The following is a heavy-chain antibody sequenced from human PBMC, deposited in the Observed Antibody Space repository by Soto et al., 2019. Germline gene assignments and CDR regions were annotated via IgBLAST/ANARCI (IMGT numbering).Heavy chain of an antibody. CDR3: ARDHPTGTKEAGEMDRFDY. V-gene: IGHV3-33*01. J-gene: IGHJ4*02. CDR1: GFTFSSYG. D-gene: IGHD2-8*01. Sequence: QVQLVESGGGVVQPGRSLRLSCAASGFTFSSYGMHWVRQAPGKGLEWVAVIWYDGSNKYYADSVKGRFTISRDNSKNTLYLQMNSLRAEDTAVYYCARDHPTGTKEAGEMDRFDYCGQGTLVTFSS. CDR2: IWYDGSNK.